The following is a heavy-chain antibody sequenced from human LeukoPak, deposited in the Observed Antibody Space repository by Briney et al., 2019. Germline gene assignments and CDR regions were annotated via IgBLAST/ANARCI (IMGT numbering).Heavy chain of an antibody. CDR2: IIPIFGTA. Sequence: GASVKVSCKASGGTFSSYAISWVRQAPGQGLEWMGGIIPIFGTANYAQKFRGRVTITADESTSTAYMELSSLRSEDTAVYYCAREGIAARTYFDYWGQGTLVTVSS. CDR1: GGTFSSYA. J-gene: IGHJ4*02. CDR3: AREGIAARTYFDY. V-gene: IGHV1-69*13. D-gene: IGHD6-6*01.